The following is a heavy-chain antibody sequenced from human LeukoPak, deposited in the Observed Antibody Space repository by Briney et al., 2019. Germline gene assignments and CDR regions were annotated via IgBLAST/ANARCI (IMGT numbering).Heavy chain of an antibody. D-gene: IGHD5-12*01. Sequence: PGGSLRLSCASSAFNFTAYWMHWVRQDPRQGLLWVARINSDGTTTNYADSVKGRFTISGDNAKNTLFLQMNSLRAEDTAVYFCAVSNGGYGPWGQGALVTVSS. J-gene: IGHJ5*02. CDR1: AFNFTAYW. CDR3: AVSNGGYGP. CDR2: INSDGTTT. V-gene: IGHV3-74*01.